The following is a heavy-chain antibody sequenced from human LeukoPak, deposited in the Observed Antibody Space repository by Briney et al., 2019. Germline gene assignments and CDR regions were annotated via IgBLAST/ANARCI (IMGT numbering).Heavy chain of an antibody. D-gene: IGHD6-13*01. V-gene: IGHV3-11*04. J-gene: IGHJ4*02. CDR2: ISSSGNTI. CDR1: GFTFSDYY. Sequence: GGSLRLSCAASGFTFSDYYMSWIRQAPGKGLEWVSYISSSGNTIYYADSVKGRFTISRDNAKNSLCLQMNSLRVEDTAVYYCAREGIWQQLDGYYFDYWGQGTLVTVSS. CDR3: AREGIWQQLDGYYFDY.